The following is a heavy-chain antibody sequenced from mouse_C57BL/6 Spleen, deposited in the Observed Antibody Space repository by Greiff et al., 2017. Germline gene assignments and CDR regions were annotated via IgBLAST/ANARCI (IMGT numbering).Heavy chain of an antibody. D-gene: IGHD3-2*02. J-gene: IGHJ3*01. CDR1: GYTFTDYE. CDR3: TRPAQAAWFAY. V-gene: IGHV1-15*01. Sequence: VQLHQSGAELVRPGASVTLSCKASGYTFTDYEMHWVKQTPVHGLEWIGAIDPETGGTAYNQKFKGKAILTADKSSSTAYMELRSLTSEDSAVYYCTRPAQAAWFAYWGQGTRVTVSA. CDR2: IDPETGGT.